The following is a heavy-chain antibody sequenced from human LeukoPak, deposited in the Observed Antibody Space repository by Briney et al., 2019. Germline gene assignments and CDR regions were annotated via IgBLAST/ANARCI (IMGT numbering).Heavy chain of an antibody. J-gene: IGHJ4*02. CDR1: GFTFSSYA. V-gene: IGHV3-30*04. D-gene: IGHD3-22*01. CDR2: ISYDGSNK. Sequence: GGSLRLSCAASGFTFSSYAMHWVRQAPGKGLEWVAVISYDGSNKYYADSVKGRFTISRDNSKNTLYLQMNSLRAEDTAVYYCARETYYYDSSGYYDYWGQGTLVTVSS. CDR3: ARETYYYDSSGYYDY.